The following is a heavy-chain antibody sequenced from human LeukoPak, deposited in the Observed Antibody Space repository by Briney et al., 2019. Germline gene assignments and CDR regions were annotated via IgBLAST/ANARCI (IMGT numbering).Heavy chain of an antibody. J-gene: IGHJ6*02. V-gene: IGHV5-51*01. CDR3: ARLGGESIFGGVVFGGMDV. D-gene: IGHD3-3*01. CDR2: IYPGDSDT. Sequence: GESLKISCKGSGYSFTSYWISWVRQMPGKGLEWMGIIYPGDSDTRYSPSFQGHVTISADKSISTAYLQWSSLKASDTAMYYCARLGGESIFGGVVFGGMDVWGQGTTVTVSS. CDR1: GYSFTSYW.